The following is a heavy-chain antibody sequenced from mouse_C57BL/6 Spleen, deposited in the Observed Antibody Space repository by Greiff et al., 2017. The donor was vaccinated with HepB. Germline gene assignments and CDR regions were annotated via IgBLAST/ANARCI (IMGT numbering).Heavy chain of an antibody. CDR2: INPNNGTT. CDR1: GYSFTDYN. Sequence: VQLQQSGPVLAKPGASVKISCKASGYSFTDYNMNWVKQSNGKRLEWIGVINPNNGTTSYNQKFKGKATLTVDQSTSTAYMQLNSLTSEDSAVYYCARGSYWYFDVWGTGTTVTVSS. V-gene: IGHV1-39*01. J-gene: IGHJ1*03. D-gene: IGHD1-1*01. CDR3: ARGSYWYFDV.